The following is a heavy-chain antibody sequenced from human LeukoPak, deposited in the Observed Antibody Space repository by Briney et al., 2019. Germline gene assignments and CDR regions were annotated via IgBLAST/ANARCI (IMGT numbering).Heavy chain of an antibody. D-gene: IGHD2-15*01. CDR3: ARDPAPLLDGMDV. CDR2: IYYSGST. V-gene: IGHV4-31*03. Sequence: PSETLSLTCTVSGGSISSGGYYWSWIRQHPGKGLEWIGYIYYSGSTYYNPSLKSRVTISVDTSKNQFSLKLSSVTAADTAVYYCARDPAPLLDGMDVWGQGTTVTVSS. CDR1: GGSISSGGYY. J-gene: IGHJ6*02.